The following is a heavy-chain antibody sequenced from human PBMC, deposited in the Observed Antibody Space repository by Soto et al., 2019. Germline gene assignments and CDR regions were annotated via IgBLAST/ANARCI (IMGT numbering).Heavy chain of an antibody. CDR2: IYYSGNT. J-gene: IGHJ6*02. CDR3: ARFPSRAHYFAMAV. Sequence: QVQLQESGPGQVTPSQTLSLTCTVSGGSVNSGGYYWTWIRQHPGRGLECLGYIYYSGNTYYNPSLQSRPTISLDTSKNQFPLKLTSVTAADTAVYYCARFPSRAHYFAMAVWGQGTAVTVSS. CDR1: GGSVNSGGYY. V-gene: IGHV4-31*03. D-gene: IGHD2-2*01.